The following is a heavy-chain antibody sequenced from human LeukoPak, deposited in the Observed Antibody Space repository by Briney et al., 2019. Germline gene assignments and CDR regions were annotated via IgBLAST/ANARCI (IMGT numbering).Heavy chain of an antibody. CDR3: ARDAPLFDP. Sequence: SETLSLTCTVSGGSISSYYWSWIRQPPGKGLEWIGYIYYSGSTNYNPSLKSRVTISVDTSKNQFSLKLSSVTAADTAVYYCARDAPLFDPWGQGTLVTVS. J-gene: IGHJ5*02. V-gene: IGHV4-59*01. CDR2: IYYSGST. CDR1: GGSISSYY.